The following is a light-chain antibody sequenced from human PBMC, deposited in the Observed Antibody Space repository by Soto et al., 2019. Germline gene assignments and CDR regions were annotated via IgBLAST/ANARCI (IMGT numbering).Light chain of an antibody. CDR1: QSVSSN. V-gene: IGKV3-15*01. Sequence: EVVVTQSPATLSVSPGERATLSCRASQSVSSNLAWYQQQPCQAPRLLIYGASTRATGIPARFSGSGSVTEFTLTISSLQSDDVAVYYCQQYNIWPRAVGQGTKVEIK. J-gene: IGKJ1*01. CDR3: QQYNIWPRA. CDR2: GAS.